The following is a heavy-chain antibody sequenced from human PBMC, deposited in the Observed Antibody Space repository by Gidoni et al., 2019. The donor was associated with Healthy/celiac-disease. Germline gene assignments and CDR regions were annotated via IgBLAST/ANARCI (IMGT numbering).Heavy chain of an antibody. V-gene: IGHV3-23*01. D-gene: IGHD5-12*01. Sequence: EVQLLESGGGLVQPGGSLRLSCAASGFTFSSYAMSWVRQAPGKGLEWVSAISGSGGSTYYADSVKGRFTISRDNSKNTLYLQMNSLRAEDTAVYYCAKAVEMATIRKYYMDVWGKGTTVTVSS. CDR3: AKAVEMATIRKYYMDV. J-gene: IGHJ6*03. CDR1: GFTFSSYA. CDR2: ISGSGGST.